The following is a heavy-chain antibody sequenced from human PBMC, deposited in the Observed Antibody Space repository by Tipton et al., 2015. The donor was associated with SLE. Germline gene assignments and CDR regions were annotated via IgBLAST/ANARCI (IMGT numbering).Heavy chain of an antibody. D-gene: IGHD7-27*01. CDR2: VYYTGNT. CDR3: ARTRPSTGDHVY. V-gene: IGHV4-39*07. CDR1: GGSINSGSYY. J-gene: IGHJ4*02. Sequence: TLSLTCTVSGGSINSGSYYWSWIRQPAGKGLEWVGTVYYTGNTFYNPSLKSRVTISVDTSKNQFSLNLNSVTAADTAVYYCARTRPSTGDHVYWGQGTLVTVSS.